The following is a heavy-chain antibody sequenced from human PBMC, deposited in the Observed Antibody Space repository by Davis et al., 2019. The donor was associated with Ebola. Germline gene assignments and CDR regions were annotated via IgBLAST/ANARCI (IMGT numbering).Heavy chain of an antibody. J-gene: IGHJ5*02. V-gene: IGHV4-34*01. CDR3: ARQVAVAHNWFDP. CDR1: GGSFSGYY. D-gene: IGHD6-19*01. Sequence: MPSETLSLTCAVYGGSFSGYYWSWIRQPPGKGLEWIGEINHSGSTNYNPSLKSRVTITVDTSKNQFSLKLSPVTAADTAVYYCARQVAVAHNWFDPWGQGTLVTVSS. CDR2: INHSGST.